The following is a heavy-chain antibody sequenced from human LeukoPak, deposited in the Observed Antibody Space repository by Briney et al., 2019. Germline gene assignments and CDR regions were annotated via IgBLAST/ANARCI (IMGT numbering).Heavy chain of an antibody. J-gene: IGHJ4*02. V-gene: IGHV4-61*02. D-gene: IGHD2-8*02. CDR2: IYSSGST. CDR3: AREGRIVGETGAVFDY. Sequence: PSETLSLTCTVSGGSISSGGYYWNWIRQPAGKGLEWIGRIYSSGSTNYNPSLKSRVTMSVDTSKNQFSLKVSSVTAADTAVYYCAREGRIVGETGAVFDYWGQGTLVTVSS. CDR1: GGSISSGGYY.